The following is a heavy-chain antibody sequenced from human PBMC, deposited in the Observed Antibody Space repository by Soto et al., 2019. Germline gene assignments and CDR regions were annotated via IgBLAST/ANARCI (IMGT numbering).Heavy chain of an antibody. D-gene: IGHD3-22*01. CDR2: ISAYNGNT. CDR1: GYTFTSYG. J-gene: IGHJ4*02. CDR3: AREGGGRGYYDSSGYFDY. V-gene: IGHV1-18*04. Sequence: ASVKVSCKASGYTFTSYGISWLGQAPGQGREWMGWISAYNGNTNYAQKLQGRVTMTTDTSTSTVYMELRSLRSDDTAVYYCAREGGGRGYYDSSGYFDYWGQGTLVTVSS.